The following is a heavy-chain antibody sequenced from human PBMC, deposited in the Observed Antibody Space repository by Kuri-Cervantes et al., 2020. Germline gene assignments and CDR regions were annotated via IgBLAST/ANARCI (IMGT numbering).Heavy chain of an antibody. CDR2: ISSSSSTI. V-gene: IGHV3-48*02. D-gene: IGHD5-12*01. J-gene: IGHJ1*01. Sequence: LSLTCAASGFTFSSYSMNWVRQAPGKGLEWVSYISSSSSTIYYADSVKGRFTISRDNAKNSLYLQMNSLRDEDTAVYYCARDRRGYDSEYFQHWGQGTLVTVSS. CDR1: GFTFSSYS. CDR3: ARDRRGYDSEYFQH.